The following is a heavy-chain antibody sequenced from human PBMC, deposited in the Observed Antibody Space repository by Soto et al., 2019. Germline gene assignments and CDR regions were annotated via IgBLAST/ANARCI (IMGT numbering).Heavy chain of an antibody. CDR2: IIPIFGTA. CDR3: ARDLSGGYSSSPSRVPGPLGWLDT. V-gene: IGHV1-69*13. J-gene: IGHJ5*02. Sequence: SVKVSCKASGGTFSSYAISWVRQAPGQGLEWMGGIIPIFGTANYAQKFQGRVTITADESTSTAYMELSSLRSEDTAVYYCARDLSGGYSSSPSRVPGPLGWLDTWGQGTLVTVSS. CDR1: GGTFSSYA. D-gene: IGHD2-2*01.